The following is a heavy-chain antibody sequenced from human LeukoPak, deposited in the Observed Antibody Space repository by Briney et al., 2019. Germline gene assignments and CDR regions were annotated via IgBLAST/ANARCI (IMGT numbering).Heavy chain of an antibody. J-gene: IGHJ4*02. D-gene: IGHD2-15*01. V-gene: IGHV4-34*01. CDR3: ARGGTYCSGGNCYSMFDY. CDR2: ISHSGST. CDR1: DGSSSGYY. Sequence: PSETLSLTCAVYDGSSSGYYWSWIRQPPGNGLEWIGEISHSGSTNYNPSLTSRVTISVDTSKNQFSLNLSTVSAADTAVYYCARGGTYCSGGNCYSMFDYWGQGTLVTVSS.